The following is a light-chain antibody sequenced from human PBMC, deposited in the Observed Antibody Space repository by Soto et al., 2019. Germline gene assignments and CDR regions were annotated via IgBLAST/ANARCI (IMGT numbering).Light chain of an antibody. CDR1: QSVSSSY. Sequence: EIVLTQSPGTLSLSPGERATLSCRASQSVSSSYLAWYQQKPGQAPRLLIYGASSRATGIPDRFSGSGSGTDFTLTIRRLEPEDLAVYYCQQYGSSPLTFGGGTKV. V-gene: IGKV3-20*01. CDR2: GAS. CDR3: QQYGSSPLT. J-gene: IGKJ4*01.